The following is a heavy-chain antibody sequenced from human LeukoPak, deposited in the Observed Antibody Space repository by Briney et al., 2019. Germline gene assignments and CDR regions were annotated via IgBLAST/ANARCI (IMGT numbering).Heavy chain of an antibody. D-gene: IGHD4-23*01. Sequence: ASVKVSCKASGFTFTGYYFHWVRQAPGHGLEWMGWVNPNTGGTNYAQMFQGRVTMTRDTSISTAYMELSRLTSDDTAVYYCARDSYGGNWSLGFWGQGTLVTVSS. CDR1: GFTFTGYY. J-gene: IGHJ4*02. CDR3: ARDSYGGNWSLGF. CDR2: VNPNTGGT. V-gene: IGHV1-2*02.